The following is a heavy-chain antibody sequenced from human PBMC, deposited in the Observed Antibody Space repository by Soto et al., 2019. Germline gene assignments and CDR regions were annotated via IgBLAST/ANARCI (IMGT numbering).Heavy chain of an antibody. CDR2: IYYSGST. J-gene: IGHJ5*02. D-gene: IGHD3-22*01. CDR1: GGSLSTKRYH. V-gene: IGHV4-39*01. Sequence: SETLSLTCTVSGGSLSTKRYHWGWIRQPPRKGLEWIGSIYYSGSTYYNPSLKSRVTISVDTSKNQFSLKPSSVTAADTAVYFCARTFPPAPRVVMSHSWFVPWGPGTKVTVS. CDR3: ARTFPPAPRVVMSHSWFVP.